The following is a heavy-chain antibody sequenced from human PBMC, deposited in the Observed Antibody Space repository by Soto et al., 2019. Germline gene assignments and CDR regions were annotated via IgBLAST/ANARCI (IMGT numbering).Heavy chain of an antibody. Sequence: EVQLVESGGGLVQPGRSLRLSCAASGFTFDDYAMHWVLQAPGKGREWVSGISWNSGSIGYADSVKGRFTISRDNAKNALHLQMNSLRAEDTALYYCAKASTRYCSSTSCSSDAFDIWGPGTTGTVSS. J-gene: IGHJ3*02. D-gene: IGHD2-2*01. CDR3: AKASTRYCSSTSCSSDAFDI. V-gene: IGHV3-9*01. CDR2: ISWNSGSI. CDR1: GFTFDDYA.